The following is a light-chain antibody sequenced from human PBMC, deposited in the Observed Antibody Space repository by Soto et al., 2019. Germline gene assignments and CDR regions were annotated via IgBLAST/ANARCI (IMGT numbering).Light chain of an antibody. CDR2: DAS. V-gene: IGKV3-11*01. J-gene: IGKJ2*01. CDR1: QNVGTY. CDR3: QQCSKWPMYT. Sequence: EIVLTQSPDTLSLPPGERATLSCRASQNVGTYLTWFQQKPGQAPRRLIYDASTRVSGVPARFSGSGSGTDFTLTISSLEPEDFAVYYCQQCSKWPMYTFGQGTKLEIK.